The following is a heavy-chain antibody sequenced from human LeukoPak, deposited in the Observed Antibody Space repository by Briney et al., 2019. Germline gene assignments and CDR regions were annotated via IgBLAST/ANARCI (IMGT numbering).Heavy chain of an antibody. D-gene: IGHD5-24*01. CDR1: GGSFSGYY. CDR3: AKKARWLQSFFDY. Sequence: SETLSLTCAVYGGSFSGYYWSWIRQPPGKGLDGIGEINHSGSTNYNPSLKSRVTISVDTSKNQFSLKLSSVTAADTAVYYCAKKARWLQSFFDYWGQGTLVTVSS. CDR2: INHSGST. V-gene: IGHV4-34*01. J-gene: IGHJ4*02.